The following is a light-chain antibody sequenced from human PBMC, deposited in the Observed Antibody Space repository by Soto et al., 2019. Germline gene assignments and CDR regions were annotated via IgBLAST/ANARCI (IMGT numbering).Light chain of an antibody. V-gene: IGKV3-11*01. CDR2: DAS. Sequence: EIVLTQSPATLSLSPGERATLSCRASQSVSSYLAWYQQKPGQAPRLLIYDASNRATGIPARFSGSGSGTDFTLTISSLEPEDFAVYYCQPEGTFGQGTRLEI. CDR3: QPEGT. J-gene: IGKJ5*01. CDR1: QSVSSY.